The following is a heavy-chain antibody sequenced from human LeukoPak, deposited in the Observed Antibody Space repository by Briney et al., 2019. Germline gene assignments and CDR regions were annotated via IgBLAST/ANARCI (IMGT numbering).Heavy chain of an antibody. V-gene: IGHV3-66*01. CDR1: GFTVSSNY. CDR3: ARESGSGNRDFDY. D-gene: IGHD3-10*01. CDR2: IYSGGST. J-gene: IGHJ4*02. Sequence: PGGSLRLSCAASGFTVSSNYMNWVRQAPGKGLEWVSVIYSGGSTYYADSVKGRLTISRDNSKNTLYLQMNSLRVEDTAVYYCARESGSGNRDFDYWGQGTLVTVSS.